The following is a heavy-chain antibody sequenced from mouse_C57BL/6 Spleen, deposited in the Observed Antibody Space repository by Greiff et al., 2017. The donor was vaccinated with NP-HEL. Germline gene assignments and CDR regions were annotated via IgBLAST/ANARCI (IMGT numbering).Heavy chain of an antibody. CDR2: IDPSDSYT. D-gene: IGHD2-3*01. V-gene: IGHV1-69*01. CDR3: ARSDGSYWYFDV. J-gene: IGHJ1*03. Sequence: QVQLQQPGAELVMPGASVKLSCKASGYTFTSYWMHWVKQRPGQGLEWIGEIDPSDSYTNYNQKFTGKSPLTVDKSSSTAYMQLSSLTSEDSAVYYCARSDGSYWYFDVWGTGTTVTVSS. CDR1: GYTFTSYW.